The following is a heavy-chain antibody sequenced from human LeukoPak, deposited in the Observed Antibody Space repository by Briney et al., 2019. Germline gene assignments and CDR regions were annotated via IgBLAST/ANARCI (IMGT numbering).Heavy chain of an antibody. J-gene: IGHJ3*02. CDR2: IYSGGST. CDR1: GFTVSSNY. Sequence: GGSLRLSCAASGFTVSSNYMSWVRQAPGKGLEWVSVIYSGGSTYYADSVKGRFTISRDNSKNTLYLQMNSLRAEDTAVYYCASISDGSGSLGAFDIWGQGTMVTVSS. V-gene: IGHV3-53*01. CDR3: ASISDGSGSLGAFDI. D-gene: IGHD3-22*01.